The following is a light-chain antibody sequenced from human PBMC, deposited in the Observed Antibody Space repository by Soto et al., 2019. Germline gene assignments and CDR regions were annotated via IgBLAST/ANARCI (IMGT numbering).Light chain of an antibody. CDR2: AAS. Sequence: IQMTQSLSSLSASVGDRVTITCRASQSITNYLNWYQQKPGKAPNLLIYAASSLQSGVPSRFSGSGSGTDFTLTISSLQPEDFATYYCLQDYNYPRSFGQGTKVEIK. J-gene: IGKJ1*01. CDR1: QSITNY. V-gene: IGKV1-6*02. CDR3: LQDYNYPRS.